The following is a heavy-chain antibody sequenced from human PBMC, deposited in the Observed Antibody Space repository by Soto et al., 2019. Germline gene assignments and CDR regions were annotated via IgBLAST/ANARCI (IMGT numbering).Heavy chain of an antibody. CDR3: ARAGHYRYSSRWYELDY. CDR1: GGSISSGGYY. D-gene: IGHD6-13*01. V-gene: IGHV4-31*03. Sequence: SETLSLTCTVSGGSISSGGYYWSWIRQHPGKGLEWIGYIYYSGSTYYNPSLKSRVTISVDTSKNQFSLKLSSVTAADTAVYYCARAGHYRYSSRWYELDYWGQGTLVTVSS. CDR2: IYYSGST. J-gene: IGHJ4*02.